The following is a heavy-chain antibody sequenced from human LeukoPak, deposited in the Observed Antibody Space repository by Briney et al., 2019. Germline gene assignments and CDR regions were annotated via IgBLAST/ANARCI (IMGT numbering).Heavy chain of an antibody. CDR3: AKDKGSGSYYLLSPFDY. J-gene: IGHJ4*02. D-gene: IGHD3-10*01. V-gene: IGHV3-30*18. CDR2: ISYDGSNK. Sequence: GRSLRLSCAASGFTFSSYGMHWVRQAPGKGLEWVAVISYDGSNKYYADSVKGRFTISRDNSKNTLYLQMNSLRAEDTAVYYCAKDKGSGSYYLLSPFDYWGQGTLVTVSS. CDR1: GFTFSSYG.